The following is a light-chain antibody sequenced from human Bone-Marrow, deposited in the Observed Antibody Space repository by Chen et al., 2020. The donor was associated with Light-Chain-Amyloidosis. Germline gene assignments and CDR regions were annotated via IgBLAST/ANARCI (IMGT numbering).Light chain of an antibody. CDR3: QSADSSGTYEVI. CDR1: DLPTKY. V-gene: IGLV3-25*03. Sequence: SYELTQPPSVSVSPGQTARITCSGDDLPTKYAYWYQQKPGQAPVLVIHRDTPRPSGISGRFSDSSSGATATLTIRVVHAEDKADYHCQSADSSGTYEVIFGGGTKLTVL. J-gene: IGLJ2*01. CDR2: RDT.